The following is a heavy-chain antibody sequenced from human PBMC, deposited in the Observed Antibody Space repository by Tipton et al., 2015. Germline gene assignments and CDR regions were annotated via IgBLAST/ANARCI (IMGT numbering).Heavy chain of an antibody. J-gene: IGHJ4*02. CDR2: ISHSGNT. CDR3: ACQDYDILTRDYQTVDY. CDR1: AYSITSDYY. D-gene: IGHD3-9*01. Sequence: TLSLTCAVSAYSITSDYYWGWIRQPPGKGLEWIGSISHSGNTYCNPSLKSRVTISVDTSKNQFSLRVRSVTAADTAVYYCACQDYDILTRDYQTVDYWGQGTLVTVSS. V-gene: IGHV4-38-2*01.